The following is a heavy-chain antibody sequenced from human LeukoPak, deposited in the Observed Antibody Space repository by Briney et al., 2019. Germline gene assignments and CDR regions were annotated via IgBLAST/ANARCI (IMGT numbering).Heavy chain of an antibody. V-gene: IGHV4-61*05. CDR3: ARGGYDYGEPYYFDY. J-gene: IGHJ4*02. Sequence: PSETLSLTCSVSGASIRSNSYYWAWIRQPPGKGLEWIGYIYYSGSTNYNPSLKSRVTISVDTSKNQFSLKLSSVTAADTAVYYCARGGYDYGEPYYFDYWGQGTLVTVSS. CDR1: GASIRSNSYY. D-gene: IGHD4-17*01. CDR2: IYYSGST.